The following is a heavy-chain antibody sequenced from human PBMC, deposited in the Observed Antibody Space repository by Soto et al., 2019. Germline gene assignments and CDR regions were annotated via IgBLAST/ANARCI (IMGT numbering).Heavy chain of an antibody. V-gene: IGHV1-3*01. CDR2: INAGNGNT. J-gene: IGHJ4*02. CDR1: GYTFTSYA. CDR3: ARVYCSGGSCNGIDY. D-gene: IGHD2-15*01. Sequence: AASVKVSCKTAGYTFTSYAMHWVRQAPGQRLEWMGWINAGNGNTKYSQKFQGRVTITRDTSASTAYMELSSLRSEDTAVYYCARVYCSGGSCNGIDYGGQETLVTVSS.